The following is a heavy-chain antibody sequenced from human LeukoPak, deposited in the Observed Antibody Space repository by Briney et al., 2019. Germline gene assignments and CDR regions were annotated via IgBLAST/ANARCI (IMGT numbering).Heavy chain of an antibody. CDR2: ISYDGSNK. CDR3: AKGGDMYYFDY. V-gene: IGHV3-30-3*01. J-gene: IGHJ4*02. CDR1: GFTFSSYA. Sequence: GRSLRLSCAASGFTFSSYAMHWVRQAPGKGLEWVAVISYDGSNKYYADSVKGRFTISRDNSKNTLYLQMNNLRAEDTAVYYCAKGGDMYYFDYWGQETLVTVSS. D-gene: IGHD2-15*01.